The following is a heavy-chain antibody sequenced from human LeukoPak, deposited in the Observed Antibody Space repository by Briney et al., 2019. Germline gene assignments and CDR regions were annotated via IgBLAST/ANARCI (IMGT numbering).Heavy chain of an antibody. V-gene: IGHV4-39*07. D-gene: IGHD1-1*01. Sequence: SETLSLTCTVSSGSISTSNYYWGWVRQPPGKALEWIGNIFYSGSTYHSPSLKSRVTISVDTSKNQFSLKLSSVTAADTAVYYCARGTRLYAYYYYYYMDVWGKGTTVTISS. CDR1: SGSISTSNYY. J-gene: IGHJ6*03. CDR3: ARGTRLYAYYYYYYMDV. CDR2: IFYSGST.